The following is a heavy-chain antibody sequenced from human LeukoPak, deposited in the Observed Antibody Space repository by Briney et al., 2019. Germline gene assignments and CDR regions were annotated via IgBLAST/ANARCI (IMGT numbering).Heavy chain of an antibody. CDR1: GGTFSSYA. V-gene: IGHV1-69*05. Sequence: ASVKVSCKASGGTFSSYAISWVRQAPGQGLEWMGGIIPIFGTANYAQNFQGRVTFTTDESTYTAYMELSNLRSDDTAVFYCAGFFYDSSGAAFDIWGQGTMVTVSS. J-gene: IGHJ3*02. D-gene: IGHD3-22*01. CDR2: IIPIFGTA. CDR3: AGFFYDSSGAAFDI.